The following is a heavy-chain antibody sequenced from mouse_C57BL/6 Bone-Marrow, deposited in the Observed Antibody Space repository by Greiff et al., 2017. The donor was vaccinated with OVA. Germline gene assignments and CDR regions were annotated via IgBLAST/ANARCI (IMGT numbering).Heavy chain of an antibody. J-gene: IGHJ3*01. V-gene: IGHV1-81*01. CDR3: ASFYSNYSY. D-gene: IGHD2-5*01. CDR1: GYTFTSYG. Sequence: VQLQQSGAELARPGASVKLSCKASGYTFTSYGISWVKQRTGQGLECIGEIYPRSGNTYYNEKFKGKATLTADKSSSTAYMELRSLTSEDSAVYFCASFYSNYSYWGQGTLVTVSA. CDR2: IYPRSGNT.